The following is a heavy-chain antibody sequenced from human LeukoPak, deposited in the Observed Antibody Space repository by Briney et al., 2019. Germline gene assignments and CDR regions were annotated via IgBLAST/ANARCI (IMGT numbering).Heavy chain of an antibody. CDR3: ARGPYFYDSSGYLY. Sequence: SETLSLTCTVSGGSISSGGYYWSWIRQHPGKGLEWIGFLYYSGSTYYNPSLKSRVTLSVDTSKNQFSLRLSSVTAADTAVYYCARGPYFYDSSGYLYWGQGTLVTVSS. V-gene: IGHV4-31*03. J-gene: IGHJ4*02. CDR1: GGSISSGGYY. CDR2: LYYSGST. D-gene: IGHD3-22*01.